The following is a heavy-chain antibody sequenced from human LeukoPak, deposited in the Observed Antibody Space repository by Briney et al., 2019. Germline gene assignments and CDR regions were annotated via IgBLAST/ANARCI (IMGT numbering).Heavy chain of an antibody. CDR1: GFTFSPFT. CDR2: ISGSDSST. J-gene: IGHJ4*02. Sequence: GGSLRLSCAASGFTFSPFTMNWVRRAPGKGLEWASGISGSDSSTYYADFVKGRFTISRDNSKNTLYLQMNSLRADDTAVYYCAKGGGWLYYFDYWGQGTLVTVSS. D-gene: IGHD4-23*01. CDR3: AKGGGWLYYFDY. V-gene: IGHV3-23*01.